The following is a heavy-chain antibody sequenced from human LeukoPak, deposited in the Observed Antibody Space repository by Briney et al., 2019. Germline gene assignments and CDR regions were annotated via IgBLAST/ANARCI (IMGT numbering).Heavy chain of an antibody. CDR1: GFTFDDYA. V-gene: IGHV3-23*01. CDR2: ISGSGGST. CDR3: AKCDSSSLYYYYGMDV. Sequence: GGSLRLSCAASGFTFDDYAMHWVRQAPGKGLEWVSAISGSGGSTYYADSVKGRFTISRDNSKDTLYLQMNSLRAEDTAVYYCAKCDSSSLYYYYGMDVWGQGTMVTVSS. J-gene: IGHJ6*02. D-gene: IGHD6-6*01.